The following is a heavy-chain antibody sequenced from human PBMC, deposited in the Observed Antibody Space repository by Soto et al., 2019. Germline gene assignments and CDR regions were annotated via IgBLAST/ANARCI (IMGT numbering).Heavy chain of an antibody. CDR1: GYTFTSYG. V-gene: IGHV1-18*01. J-gene: IGHJ4*02. CDR3: ARVWYGDYEGGDLVDY. D-gene: IGHD4-17*01. CDR2: ISAYNGNT. Sequence: QVQLVQSGAEVKKPGASVKVSCKASGYTFTSYGISWVRQAPGQGLEWMGWISAYNGNTNYAQKLQGRVTMTTDTATSTAYMELRSLRSDDTAVYYCARVWYGDYEGGDLVDYWGQGTLVTVSS.